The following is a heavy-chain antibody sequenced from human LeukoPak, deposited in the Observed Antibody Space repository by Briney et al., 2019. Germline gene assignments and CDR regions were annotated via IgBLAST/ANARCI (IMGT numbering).Heavy chain of an antibody. D-gene: IGHD3-10*01. V-gene: IGHV1-24*01. CDR2: FVPEDGET. J-gene: IGHJ4*02. CDR1: GDTLTELS. CDR3: ATLPRGHLFDS. Sequence: ASVKVSFKLSGDTLTELSMHWVRQSPGKGLEWMGGFVPEDGETIYAQKFQGRVTMTEDTSTDTAYMELSSLRSDDTAVYFCATLPRGHLFDSWGQGTLVTVSS.